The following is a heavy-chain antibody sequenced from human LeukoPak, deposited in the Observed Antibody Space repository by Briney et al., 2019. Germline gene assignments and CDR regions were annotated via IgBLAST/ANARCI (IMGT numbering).Heavy chain of an antibody. D-gene: IGHD3-10*01. CDR3: ATSGLGDSNYYFDY. J-gene: IGHJ4*02. CDR2: INPNSGGT. Sequence: ASVKVSCKASGYTFTGDYIHWVRQAPGQGLEWMGWINPNSGGTNYAQNFQGRVTMTRDTSIATAYVELSRLRSDDTAVYYCATSGLGDSNYYFDYWGQGTLVTVSS. CDR1: GYTFTGDY. V-gene: IGHV1-2*02.